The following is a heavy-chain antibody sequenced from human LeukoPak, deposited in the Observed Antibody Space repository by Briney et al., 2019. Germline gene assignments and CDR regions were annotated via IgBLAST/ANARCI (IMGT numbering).Heavy chain of an antibody. J-gene: IGHJ4*02. CDR1: GFTFSSYA. Sequence: GGSLRLSCAASGFTFSSYAMSWVRQAPGKGLEWVSTISGSGDSTYYADSVKGRFTISRDNSKNTLYLQMNSLRAEDTAVYYCAKGGFGDFDILTDYWGQGTLVTVSS. CDR3: AKGGFGDFDILTDY. D-gene: IGHD3-9*01. CDR2: ISGSGDST. V-gene: IGHV3-23*01.